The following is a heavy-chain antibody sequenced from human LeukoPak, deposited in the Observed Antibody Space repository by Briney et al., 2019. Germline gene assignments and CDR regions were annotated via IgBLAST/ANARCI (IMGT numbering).Heavy chain of an antibody. V-gene: IGHV4-39*07. D-gene: IGHD2-21*02. J-gene: IGHJ4*02. CDR1: GGSISSSSYY. CDR3: ARGGYCGGDCYFYY. Sequence: PSETLSLTCTVSGGSISSSSYYWGWIRQPPGKGLEWIGNIYHSGNTYYNSSLKSRVTISVDTSKNQSSLKLSSVTAADTAVYYCARGGYCGGDCYFYYWGQGTLVTVSS. CDR2: IYHSGNT.